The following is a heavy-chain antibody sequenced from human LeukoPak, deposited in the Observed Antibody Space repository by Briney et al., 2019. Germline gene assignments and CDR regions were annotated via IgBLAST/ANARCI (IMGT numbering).Heavy chain of an antibody. CDR2: IIPIFGTA. Sequence: ASVKVSCKASGGTFSSYAISWVRQAPGQGLEWMGGIIPIFGTANYAQKFQGRVTITADESTSTAYMELSSLRSEDTAVYYCARARGSYIGYYYGMDVWGQGTTVTVSS. CDR1: GGTFSSYA. CDR3: ARARGSYIGYYYGMDV. J-gene: IGHJ6*02. D-gene: IGHD1-26*01. V-gene: IGHV1-69*13.